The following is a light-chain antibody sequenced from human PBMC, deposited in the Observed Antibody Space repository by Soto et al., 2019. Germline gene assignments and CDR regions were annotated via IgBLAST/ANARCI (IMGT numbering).Light chain of an antibody. V-gene: IGLV1-44*01. CDR2: SND. CDR3: AAWDDSLNALV. Sequence: QSVLTQPPSASGTPGQRVTISCSGSSSNIASNTVNWYQQLPGTAPKLLIYSNDQRPSGVPDRFSGSKSGTSASLAISGLQSEDEADYYCAAWDDSLNALVFGGGTKLTVL. J-gene: IGLJ2*01. CDR1: SSNIASNT.